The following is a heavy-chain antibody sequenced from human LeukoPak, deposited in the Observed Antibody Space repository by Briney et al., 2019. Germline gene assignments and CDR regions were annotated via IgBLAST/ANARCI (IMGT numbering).Heavy chain of an antibody. D-gene: IGHD3-3*01. V-gene: IGHV3-30*04. Sequence: GGSLRLSCAASGFTFNSYAMHWVRQAPGKGLEWVALISYDGSNKYYADSVKARFIISRDNSKNTVYLQMNSLRAEDTAVYYCARDRNTDFWSGYYTNYFDYWGQGTLVTVSS. CDR3: ARDRNTDFWSGYYTNYFDY. J-gene: IGHJ4*02. CDR2: ISYDGSNK. CDR1: GFTFNSYA.